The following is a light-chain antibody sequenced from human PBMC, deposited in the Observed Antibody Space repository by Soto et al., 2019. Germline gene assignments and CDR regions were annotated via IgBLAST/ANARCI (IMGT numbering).Light chain of an antibody. CDR1: QSISSY. CDR2: AAS. J-gene: IGKJ4*01. V-gene: IGKV1-39*01. Sequence: DIQMTQFPSSLSASVGDRVTITCRASQSISSYLNWYQQKPGKAPKLLIYAASSLQSGVPSRFSGSGSGTNFTLTISSLQPDDFATYYCQQYNSYSLTFGGGTKVDIK. CDR3: QQYNSYSLT.